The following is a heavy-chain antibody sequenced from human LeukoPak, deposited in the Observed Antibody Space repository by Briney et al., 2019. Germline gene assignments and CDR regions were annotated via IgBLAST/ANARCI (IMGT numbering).Heavy chain of an antibody. CDR1: GGSISSSNYY. CDR2: IYYRGST. J-gene: IGHJ4*02. CDR3: ARLSTPGSSWFGGNFDY. V-gene: IGHV4-39*01. Sequence: SETLSLTCTVSGGSISSSNYYWGWIRQPPGKGLEWIGNIYYRGSTYFNPSLKSRVTMSVDTSKIQFSLRLSSVTAADTARCFCARLSTPGSSWFGGNFDYWGQGTLVTVSS. D-gene: IGHD6-13*01.